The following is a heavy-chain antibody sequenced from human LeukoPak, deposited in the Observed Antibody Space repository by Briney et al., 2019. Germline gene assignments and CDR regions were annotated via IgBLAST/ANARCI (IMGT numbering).Heavy chain of an antibody. J-gene: IGHJ5*02. CDR3: ARGYCSSTSCYTLLGWFDP. Sequence: SETLSLTCTVSGGSISTYYWSWIRQPPGKGLEWIGYIYYTGSTSYNPSLKSRVTMSLDASKNQFSLELNSVTPADTAVYYCARGYCSSTSCYTLLGWFDPWGQGTLVTVSS. CDR2: IYYTGST. V-gene: IGHV4-59*01. CDR1: GGSISTYY. D-gene: IGHD2-2*02.